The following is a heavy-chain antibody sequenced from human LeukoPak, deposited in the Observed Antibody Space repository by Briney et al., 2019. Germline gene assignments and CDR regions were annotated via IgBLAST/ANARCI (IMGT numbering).Heavy chain of an antibody. CDR1: GFTFSSYA. D-gene: IGHD5-24*01. CDR2: ISGSGGST. Sequence: GSLRLSCAASGFTFSSYAMSWVRQAPGKGLEWVSAISGSGGSTYYADSVKGRFTISRDNSKNTLYLQMNSLRAEDTAVYYCARVVRPRWLQQYYYYYMDVWGKGATVTVSS. J-gene: IGHJ6*03. V-gene: IGHV3-23*01. CDR3: ARVVRPRWLQQYYYYYMDV.